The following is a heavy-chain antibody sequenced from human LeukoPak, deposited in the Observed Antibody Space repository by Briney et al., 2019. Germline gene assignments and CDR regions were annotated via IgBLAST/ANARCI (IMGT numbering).Heavy chain of an antibody. J-gene: IGHJ3*02. D-gene: IGHD3-3*01. Sequence: PSETLSLTCTVSGGSISSSSYYWGWIRQPPGKGLEWIGSIYYSGSTYYNPSLKSRVTISVDTSKNQFSLNLNSVTAADTAVYYCARGRFLEWSSSTNGAFDIWGQGTMVTVSS. V-gene: IGHV4-39*07. CDR3: ARGRFLEWSSSTNGAFDI. CDR2: IYYSGST. CDR1: GGSISSSSYY.